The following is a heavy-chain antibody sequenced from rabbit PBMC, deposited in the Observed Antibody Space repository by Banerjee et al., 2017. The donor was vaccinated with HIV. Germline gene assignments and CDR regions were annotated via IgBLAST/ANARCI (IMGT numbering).Heavy chain of an antibody. J-gene: IGHJ4*01. CDR3: ARGADNAGNGLDL. D-gene: IGHD4-2*01. V-gene: IGHV1S45*01. CDR1: GSSFSSTYY. CDR2: IYTGSGGYT. Sequence: QEQLVESGGGLVQPEGSLTLTCTASGSSFSSTYYMCWVRQAPGKGLEWIGCIYTGSGGYTYYASWAKGRFTISKTSSTTATLQMTSLTAADTATYFCARGADNAGNGLDLWGPGTLVTVS.